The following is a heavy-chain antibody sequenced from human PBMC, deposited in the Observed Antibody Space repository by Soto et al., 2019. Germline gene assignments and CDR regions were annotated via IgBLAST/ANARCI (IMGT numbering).Heavy chain of an antibody. CDR3: AHAYGGRSLS. J-gene: IGHJ5*02. V-gene: IGHV2-5*02. CDR1: GFSLTTDRVG. Sequence: QITLKESGPTLVKPTQTLTLTCTFSGFSLTTDRVGVGWIRQPPGEALEWLAVIYWDDSKTYRPFLESRLTITKDTPKNQVALTMTNMDSLDTATYYCAHAYGGRSLSWGQGTLVNVSS. CDR2: IYWDDSK. D-gene: IGHD1-26*01.